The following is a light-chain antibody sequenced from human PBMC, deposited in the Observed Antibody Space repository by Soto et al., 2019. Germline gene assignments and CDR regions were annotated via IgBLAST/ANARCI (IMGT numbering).Light chain of an antibody. CDR2: GAS. CDR3: QQYDNSPWT. CDR1: QSISSGY. V-gene: IGKV3-20*01. Sequence: EIVLTQSPGTMSLSPGERATLSCRASQSISSGYLAWHQQKSGQAPRLLIYGASSRATGIPDRFSGSGSGTDFTLTISRLEPEDFAVYYCQQYDNSPWTFGQGTRVEIK. J-gene: IGKJ1*01.